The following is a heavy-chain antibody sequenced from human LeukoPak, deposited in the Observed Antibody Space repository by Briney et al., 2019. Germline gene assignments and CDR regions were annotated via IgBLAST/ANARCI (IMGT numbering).Heavy chain of an antibody. Sequence: PSETLSLTCTVSGGSISSGDYYWSWIRQLPGKGLEWIGYIYYSGSTYYNPSLKSRVTISVDTSKNEFSLKLSSVTAADTAVYYCARLTVVPAAIGAWGQGTLVTVSS. J-gene: IGHJ1*01. CDR1: GGSISSGDYY. CDR3: ARLTVVPAAIGA. D-gene: IGHD2-2*02. V-gene: IGHV4-30-4*08. CDR2: IYYSGST.